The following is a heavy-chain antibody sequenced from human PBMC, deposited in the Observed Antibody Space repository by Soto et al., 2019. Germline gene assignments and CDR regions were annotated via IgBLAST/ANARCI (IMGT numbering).Heavy chain of an antibody. CDR2: VSYHGTKT. V-gene: IGHV3-30*04. CDR1: GFTFSSYA. CDR3: AIASDHYVSGNYAQLGTDV. D-gene: IGHD3-16*01. J-gene: IGHJ6*02. Sequence: QVQLVESGGGVVQPGSSLRLSCAASGFTFSSYAMHWVRQPPDKGLQWVAVVSYHGTKTFYADSVKGRFTSSRNDSKSTLFLRINSLGPEDTAVYYCAIASDHYVSGNYAQLGTDVWGQWTTVTVSS.